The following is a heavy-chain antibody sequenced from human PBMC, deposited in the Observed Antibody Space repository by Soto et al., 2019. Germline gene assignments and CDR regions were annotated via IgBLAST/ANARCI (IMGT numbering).Heavy chain of an antibody. CDR2: ISAYNGNT. J-gene: IGHJ6*02. CDR3: ARDDILTGYYTSYYYYGMDV. V-gene: IGHV1-18*01. Sequence: ASVKVSCKASGYTFTSYGISWVRQAPGQGLEWMGWISAYNGNTNYAQKLQGRGTMTTDTSTSTAYMELRSLRSDDTAVYYCARDDILTGYYTSYYYYGMDVWGQGTTVTVSS. D-gene: IGHD3-9*01. CDR1: GYTFTSYG.